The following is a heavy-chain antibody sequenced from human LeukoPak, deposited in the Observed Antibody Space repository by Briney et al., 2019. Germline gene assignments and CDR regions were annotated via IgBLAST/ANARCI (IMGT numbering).Heavy chain of an antibody. D-gene: IGHD2-8*01. CDR2: IYYSGGT. CDR1: GGSISSTIYY. CDR3: ARLDSNAGGDF. J-gene: IGHJ4*02. V-gene: IGHV4-39*01. Sequence: SETLSLTCTVSGGSISSTIYYWGWIRQSPGKGLEWIGHIYYSGGTYYNPSLKSRITISVDTSKNQFSLKLSSVTAADTAVYYCARLDSNAGGDFWGQGTLVTVSS.